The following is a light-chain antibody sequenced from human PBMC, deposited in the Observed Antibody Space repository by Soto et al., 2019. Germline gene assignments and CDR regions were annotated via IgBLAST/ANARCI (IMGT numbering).Light chain of an antibody. CDR1: QDINNW. V-gene: IGKV1D-12*01. CDR3: QQANSLPPT. Sequence: DIQMTQSPSSVSASVGDRVTITCRASQDINNWLAWYQQKPGRAPKLLIYAASNLQRGVPSRFTGRGSGTDFTLTISNMQPEDFATYYCQQANSLPPTFGGGTKVDIK. CDR2: AAS. J-gene: IGKJ4*01.